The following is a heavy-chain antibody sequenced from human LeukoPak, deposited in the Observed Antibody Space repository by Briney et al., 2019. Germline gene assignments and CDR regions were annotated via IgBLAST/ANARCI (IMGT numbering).Heavy chain of an antibody. V-gene: IGHV1-8*01. J-gene: IGHJ5*02. CDR3: ARGPRNDP. Sequence: ASVKVSCKTSGYPFTTYEINWVRQAAGQGLEWMGWVHPNSGSTAYAQKLQGRVTMTRDTSISTAYMELSGLRSDDTAVYFCARGPRNDPWGQGTLVTVPS. CDR2: VHPNSGST. CDR1: GYPFTTYE. D-gene: IGHD1-14*01.